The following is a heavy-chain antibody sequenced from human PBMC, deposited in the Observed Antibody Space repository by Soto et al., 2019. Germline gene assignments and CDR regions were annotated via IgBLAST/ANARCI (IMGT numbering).Heavy chain of an antibody. J-gene: IGHJ3*02. CDR3: ARPYYYDSRGSHGAFDI. D-gene: IGHD3-22*01. V-gene: IGHV1-46*01. CDR2: INPSGGST. CDR1: GYTFTSYY. Sequence: ASVKVSCKASGYTFTSYYMHWVRQAPGQGLEWMGIINPSGGSTSYAQKFQGRVTMTRDTSTSTVYMELSSLRSEDTAVYYCARPYYYDSRGSHGAFDIWGQGTMVTVSS.